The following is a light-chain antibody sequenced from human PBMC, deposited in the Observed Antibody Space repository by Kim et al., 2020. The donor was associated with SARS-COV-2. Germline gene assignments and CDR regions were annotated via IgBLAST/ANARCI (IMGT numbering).Light chain of an antibody. CDR1: QSVDNRY. Sequence: LSPVERATLSCRASQSVDNRYVAWYQQKPGQAIRLVIYAASSRATGIPDRFSGSASGTDFTLTISRLEPEDFAVYYCQQYGSPPTTFGQGTKLEI. J-gene: IGKJ2*01. V-gene: IGKV3-20*01. CDR2: AAS. CDR3: QQYGSPPTT.